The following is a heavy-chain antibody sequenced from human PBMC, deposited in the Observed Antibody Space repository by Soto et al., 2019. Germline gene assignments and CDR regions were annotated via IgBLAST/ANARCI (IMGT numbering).Heavy chain of an antibody. Sequence: GGSLRLSCAASGFTFSSYAMHWVRQAPGKGLEWVAVISYDGSNKYYADSVKGRFTISRDNSKNTLYLQMNSLRAEDTAVYYCARDRGEMATNTEYFQHWGQGTLVTVSS. V-gene: IGHV3-30-3*01. D-gene: IGHD5-12*01. CDR3: ARDRGEMATNTEYFQH. CDR1: GFTFSSYA. CDR2: ISYDGSNK. J-gene: IGHJ1*01.